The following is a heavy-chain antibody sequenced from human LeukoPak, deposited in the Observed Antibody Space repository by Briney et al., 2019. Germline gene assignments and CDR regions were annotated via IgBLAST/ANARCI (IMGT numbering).Heavy chain of an antibody. Sequence: GGSLRLSCAASGFTLSKYWIYWVRQAPETGLEWVSRLKTNGGGTSYADSVKGRFTTSGDNAKNTLYLQMNSLRAEDTAVYFCAKLVGYWGQGTLVTVSS. V-gene: IGHV3-74*01. J-gene: IGHJ4*02. D-gene: IGHD1-1*01. CDR1: GFTLSKYW. CDR3: AKLVGY. CDR2: LKTNGGGT.